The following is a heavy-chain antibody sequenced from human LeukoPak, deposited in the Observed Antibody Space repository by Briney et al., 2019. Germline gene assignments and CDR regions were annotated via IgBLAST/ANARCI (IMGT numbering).Heavy chain of an antibody. Sequence: GGSLRLSCAASGFTFDDYAMHCVRQAPGKGLEWVAVIWSDGSNKYYAESVKGRFTISRDNSKNTLYLEMNSLRAEDTAVYYCATWDDSSNQYWGQGTLVTVSS. CDR2: IWSDGSNK. J-gene: IGHJ4*02. D-gene: IGHD4-11*01. CDR3: ATWDDSSNQY. V-gene: IGHV3-33*08. CDR1: GFTFDDYA.